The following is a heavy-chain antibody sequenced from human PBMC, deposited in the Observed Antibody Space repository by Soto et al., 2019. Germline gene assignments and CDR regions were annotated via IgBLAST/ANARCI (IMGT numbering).Heavy chain of an antibody. D-gene: IGHD3-10*01. V-gene: IGHV1-58*01. J-gene: IGHJ6*02. CDR2: IVVGSGNT. CDR1: VFTYTSSA. CDR3: AASGELLGQYYYGMDV. Sequence: GASVKVCCKASVFTYTSSAGQWVRQASGQRLEWIGWIVVGSGNTNYAQKFQERVTITRDMSTSTAYMELSSLRSEDTAVYYCAASGELLGQYYYGMDVWGQGTTVTVSS.